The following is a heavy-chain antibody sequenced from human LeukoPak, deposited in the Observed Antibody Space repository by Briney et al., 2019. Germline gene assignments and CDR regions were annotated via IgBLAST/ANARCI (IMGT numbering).Heavy chain of an antibody. CDR1: GGSFSSYY. Sequence: ETLSLTCAVYGGSFSSYYWSWIRQPPGKGLEWIGEINHSGSTNYNPSLKSRVTISVDTSKNQFSLKLSSVTAADTAVYYCARGDSTAAAVDYWGQGTLVTVSS. V-gene: IGHV4-34*01. CDR3: ARGDSTAAAVDY. D-gene: IGHD6-25*01. J-gene: IGHJ4*02. CDR2: INHSGST.